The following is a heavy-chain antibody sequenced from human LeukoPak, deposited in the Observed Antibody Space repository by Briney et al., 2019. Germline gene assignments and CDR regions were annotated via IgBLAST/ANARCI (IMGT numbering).Heavy chain of an antibody. J-gene: IGHJ4*02. CDR2: ISGSGGRI. CDR1: GFTFDDYG. CDR3: ATSKYSGSY. Sequence: GGSLRLSCAASGFTFDDYGMSWVRQAPGKGLEWVSAISGSGGRIYYGASVKGRFTISRDNSEDTLNLQMNSLRAEDTAVYYCATSKYSGSYWGQGTLVTVSS. V-gene: IGHV3-23*01. D-gene: IGHD1-26*01.